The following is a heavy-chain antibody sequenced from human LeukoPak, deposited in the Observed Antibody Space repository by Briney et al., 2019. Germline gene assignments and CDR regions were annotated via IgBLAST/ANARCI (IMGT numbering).Heavy chain of an antibody. CDR1: GGSISSSSYY. CDR3: ARQGGSYYHFDY. J-gene: IGHJ4*02. CDR2: IYYSGST. D-gene: IGHD1-26*01. Sequence: SETLSLTCTVSGGSISSSSYYWGWIRQPPGKGLEWIGSIYYSGSTNYNPSLKSRVTISVDTSKNQFSLKLSSVTAADTAVYYCARQGGSYYHFDYWGQGTLVTVSS. V-gene: IGHV4-39*01.